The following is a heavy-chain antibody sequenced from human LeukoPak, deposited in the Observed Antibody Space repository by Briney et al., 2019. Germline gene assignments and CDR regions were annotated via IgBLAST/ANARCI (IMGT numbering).Heavy chain of an antibody. J-gene: IGHJ3*02. Sequence: ASVKVSCKASGYTFTGYYMHWVRQAPGQGLEWMGWINPNSGGTNYAQKFQGRVTMTRDTSISTAYMELSRLRSDDTVVYYCARGRGMATITTDAFDIWGQGTMVTVSS. V-gene: IGHV1-2*02. D-gene: IGHD5-24*01. CDR1: GYTFTGYY. CDR2: INPNSGGT. CDR3: ARGRGMATITTDAFDI.